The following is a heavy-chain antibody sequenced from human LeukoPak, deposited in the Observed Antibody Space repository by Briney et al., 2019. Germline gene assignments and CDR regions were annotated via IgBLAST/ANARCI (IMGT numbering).Heavy chain of an antibody. CDR1: GGSISSSSYY. CDR3: ATPFEYSHSAGPGMDV. D-gene: IGHD5-18*01. J-gene: IGHJ6*02. CDR2: IYYSGST. Sequence: SETLSLTCTVSGGSISSSSYYWGWIRQPPGKGLEWIGSIYYSGSTYYNPSLKSRVTISVDTSKNQFSLKLSSVTAADTAVYYCATPFEYSHSAGPGMDVWGQGTTVTVSS. V-gene: IGHV4-39*07.